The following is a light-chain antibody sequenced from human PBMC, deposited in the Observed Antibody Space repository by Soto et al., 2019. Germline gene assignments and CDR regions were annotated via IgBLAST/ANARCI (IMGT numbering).Light chain of an antibody. CDR2: DNT. J-gene: IGLJ6*01. CDR3: QSYDNSLRINV. CDR1: SSNIGAGYD. Sequence: QSVLTQPPAVSGAPGQTISISCTGTSSNIGAGYDVHWYQQLPRTAPKLLIFDNTNRPSGVPDRFSGSKSGASASLAISGLQADDEAGYDCQSYDNSLRINVFGSGTKLTVL. V-gene: IGLV1-40*01.